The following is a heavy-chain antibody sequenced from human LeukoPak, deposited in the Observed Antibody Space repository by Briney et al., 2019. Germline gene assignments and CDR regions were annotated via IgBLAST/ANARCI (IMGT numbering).Heavy chain of an antibody. CDR2: ISGSSSYI. J-gene: IGHJ4*02. Sequence: GGSLRLSCAASGFTFSSYSMNWVRQAPGKGLEWVSSISGSSSYIYYADSVKGRFTISRHNAKNSLYLQMNSLRSDDTAVYYCARDLFGYYDSSGYFSPTPYYFDYWGQGTLVTVSS. CDR3: ARDLFGYYDSSGYFSPTPYYFDY. D-gene: IGHD3-22*01. V-gene: IGHV3-21*04. CDR1: GFTFSSYS.